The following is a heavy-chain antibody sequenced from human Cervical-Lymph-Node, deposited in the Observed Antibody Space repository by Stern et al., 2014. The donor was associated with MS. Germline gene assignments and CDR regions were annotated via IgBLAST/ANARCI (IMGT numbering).Heavy chain of an antibody. Sequence: VQLVESGGGVVQPGRALRLSCAASGFSFSRYAMHWVRQAPGQGLEWVAILWYDGSNPYYADSVTGRFTISRDNFKNTLDLQMNSLRAEDTAVYYCASAYSSSHYYFDYWGQGTLVTVSS. CDR3: ASAYSSSHYYFDY. CDR2: LWYDGSNP. CDR1: GFSFSRYA. D-gene: IGHD6-13*01. J-gene: IGHJ4*02. V-gene: IGHV3-33*01.